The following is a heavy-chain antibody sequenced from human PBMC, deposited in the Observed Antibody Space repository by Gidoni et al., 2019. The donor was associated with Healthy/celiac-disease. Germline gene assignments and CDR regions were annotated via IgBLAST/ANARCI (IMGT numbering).Heavy chain of an antibody. V-gene: IGHV1-8*01. CDR3: ARGAPYSSGWANWFDP. J-gene: IGHJ5*02. CDR2: MNPNSGNT. CDR1: GYSFTSYD. Sequence: QVQLVQSGAEVKTPGASVKVSCKASGYSFTSYDINWVRQATGQGLEWMGWMNPNSGNTGYAQKFQGRVTMTRNTSISTAYMELSSLRSEDTAVYYCARGAPYSSGWANWFDPWGQGTLVTVSS. D-gene: IGHD6-19*01.